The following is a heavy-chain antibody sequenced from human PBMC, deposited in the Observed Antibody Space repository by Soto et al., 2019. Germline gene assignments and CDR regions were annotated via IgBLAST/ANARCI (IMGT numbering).Heavy chain of an antibody. CDR2: INAGGNST. CDR3: GMQYDY. V-gene: IGHV3-23*01. CDR1: GFTLSKYA. J-gene: IGHJ4*02. Sequence: GGSLRLSRAAPGFTLSKYAMSWVRQAPGKGLEWGSAINAGGNSTKSADSVKGRFTISRDNSKNTVYLQMNNLRAEDTAIYYCGMQYDYWGQGTLVTVSS.